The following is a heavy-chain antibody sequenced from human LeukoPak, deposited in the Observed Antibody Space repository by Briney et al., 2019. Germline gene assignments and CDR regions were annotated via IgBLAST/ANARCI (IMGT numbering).Heavy chain of an antibody. CDR2: ISGSGGHT. V-gene: IGHV3-23*01. CDR3: AKGGSMVRGVPGPFDY. J-gene: IGHJ4*02. D-gene: IGHD3-10*01. CDR1: GFTFSNYA. Sequence: GGSLRLSCAASGFTFSNYAMGWVRQAPGKGLEWVSAISGSGGHTYYADSVKGRFTISRDNSKNTLFLQMNSLRAEDTAVYYCAKGGSMVRGVPGPFDYWGQGTLVTVSS.